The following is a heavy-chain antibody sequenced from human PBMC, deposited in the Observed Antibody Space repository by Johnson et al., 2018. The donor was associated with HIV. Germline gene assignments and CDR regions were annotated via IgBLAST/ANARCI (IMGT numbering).Heavy chain of an antibody. D-gene: IGHD6-25*01. Sequence: VHLVESGGGVVQPGRSLRLSCAASGFPFGGYWMAWVRQAPGKGLEWVASMNQGSEKYYVDSVKGRFTISRDNSKNTLYLQMNSLRAEDTAVYYCARDGPSAAVWGQGTMVTVSS. CDR1: GFPFGGYW. CDR3: ARDGPSAAV. J-gene: IGHJ3*01. V-gene: IGHV3-7*03. CDR2: MNQGSEK.